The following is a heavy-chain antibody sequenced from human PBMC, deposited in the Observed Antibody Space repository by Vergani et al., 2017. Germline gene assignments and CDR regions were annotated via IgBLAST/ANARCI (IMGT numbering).Heavy chain of an antibody. CDR3: AREIVGAIDASRGFDY. D-gene: IGHD2-15*01. CDR1: GYTLTELS. Sequence: QVQLVQSGAEVKKPGASVKVSCKVSGYTLTELSMHWVRQAPGKGLEWMGWINPNSGGTNYAQKFQGRVTMTRDTSISTAYMELSRLRSDDTAVYYCAREIVGAIDASRGFDYWGQGTLVTVSS. V-gene: IGHV1-2*02. CDR2: INPNSGGT. J-gene: IGHJ4*02.